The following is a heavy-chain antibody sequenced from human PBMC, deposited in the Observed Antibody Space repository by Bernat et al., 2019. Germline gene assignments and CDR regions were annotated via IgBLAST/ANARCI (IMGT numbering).Heavy chain of an antibody. CDR1: GGTFSSYA. Sequence: QVQLVQSGAAVKKPGSSVKVSCKASGGTFSSYAISWVRQAPGQGLEWMGRIIPILGIANYAQKFQGRVTITADKSTSTAYMELSSLRAEDTAVYYCASATPEGVGSYSLDYWGQGTLVTVSS. J-gene: IGHJ4*02. V-gene: IGHV1-69*04. CDR3: ASATPEGVGSYSLDY. CDR2: IIPILGIA. D-gene: IGHD1-26*01.